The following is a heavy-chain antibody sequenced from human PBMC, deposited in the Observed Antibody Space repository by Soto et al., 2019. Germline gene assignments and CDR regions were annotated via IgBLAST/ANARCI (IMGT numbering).Heavy chain of an antibody. V-gene: IGHV5-51*01. Sequence: GESLKISCQSFGYTFTAYWIAWVRQMPGKGLEWMGIIFPADSEIRYSPPFRGHVTISADKSISTAYLQWSSLEASDTAMYYCARPLYPGYCTDGVCYSYDYWGQGTPVTVSS. CDR2: IFPADSEI. CDR1: GYTFTAYW. CDR3: ARPLYPGYCTDGVCYSYDY. J-gene: IGHJ4*02. D-gene: IGHD2-8*01.